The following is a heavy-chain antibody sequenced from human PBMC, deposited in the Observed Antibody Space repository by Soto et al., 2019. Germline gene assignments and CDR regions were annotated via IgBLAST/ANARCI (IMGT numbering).Heavy chain of an antibody. CDR2: IYYSGRT. CDR3: AGGSSRSWFDP. V-gene: IGHV4-31*03. D-gene: IGHD6-6*01. CDR1: NGSVSSSGYY. Sequence: LSLTCTVSNGSVSSSGYYWSWIRQHPRKGLEWIGYIYYSGRTYYSASLKSRVTISLDTSKNQFSLILNSVTAADTAVYYCAGGSSRSWFDPWGQGTLVTVSS. J-gene: IGHJ5*02.